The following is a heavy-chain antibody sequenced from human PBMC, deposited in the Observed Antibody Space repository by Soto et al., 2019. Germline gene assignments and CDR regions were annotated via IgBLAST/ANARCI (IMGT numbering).Heavy chain of an antibody. CDR3: IQSRCGGDCLHSQASYYYYGMDV. CDR1: GFSLSTGGVG. CDR2: IYLDDDK. Sequence: SGHTLVNPTQTLTLTCTVSGFSLSTGGVGVGWIHQPPGKALEWLALIYLDDDKRYSPSLRIRLTITKNTSKNQAVLTMTNMEPLDTPTYYCIQSRCGGDCLHSQASYYYYGMDVWGQGTTVTVTS. V-gene: IGHV2-5*02. J-gene: IGHJ6*01. D-gene: IGHD2-21*02.